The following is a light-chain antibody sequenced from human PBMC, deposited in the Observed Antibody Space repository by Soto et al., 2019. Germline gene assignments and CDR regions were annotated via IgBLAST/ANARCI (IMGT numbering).Light chain of an antibody. V-gene: IGKV3-11*01. CDR3: QHRSNSPPIWT. J-gene: IGKJ1*01. CDR2: DAS. CDR1: QSVGIY. Sequence: EIVLTQFPATLSLSPGDRATLSCRASQSVGIYLAWYQQKPGQAPRLLIYDASNRATGIPARFSGSGSGTDFTLTINSLEPEDFAVYFCQHRSNSPPIWTFGQGTKVEIK.